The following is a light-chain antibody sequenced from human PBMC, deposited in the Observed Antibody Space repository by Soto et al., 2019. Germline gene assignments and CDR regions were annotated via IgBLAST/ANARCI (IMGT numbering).Light chain of an antibody. J-gene: IGKJ4*01. V-gene: IGKV3-20*01. CDR1: ESVSSRC. CDR3: QLHGDSPRT. Sequence: IVLTQSPGTLSFSXGGRATLFCRARESVSSRCLAWYQQEPGKXPRLLXYGASSRANGSPDRFSGSGSGTDFTLTISRLEHEDFAVYSGQLHGDSPRTFGRGTKVDIK. CDR2: GAS.